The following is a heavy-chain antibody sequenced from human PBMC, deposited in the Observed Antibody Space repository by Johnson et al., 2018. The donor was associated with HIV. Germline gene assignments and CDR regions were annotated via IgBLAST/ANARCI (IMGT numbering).Heavy chain of an antibody. CDR3: ARDGYRDAFDI. D-gene: IGHD6-13*01. J-gene: IGHJ3*02. V-gene: IGHV3-30-3*01. CDR2: ISYDGSNK. Sequence: VQLVESGGGVVQPGTSLRLSCAASGFTFSSFAMHWVRQAPGKGLEWMAFISYDGSNKYFTDSVRGRFTISRDNAKNSLYLQMNSLRAEDTAVYYCARDGYRDAFDIWGQGTMVTVSS. CDR1: GFTFSSFA.